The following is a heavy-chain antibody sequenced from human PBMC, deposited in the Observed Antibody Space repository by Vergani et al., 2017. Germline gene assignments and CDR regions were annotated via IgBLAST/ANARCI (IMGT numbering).Heavy chain of an antibody. J-gene: IGHJ2*01. D-gene: IGHD6-6*01. CDR3: AHSSSTLYWYFDL. V-gene: IGHV5-10-1*03. Sequence: EVQLVQSGAEVKKPGESLRLSCNGSGYSFTRYWISWVRQVPGKGLVWMGRIDPSESYTNYSPSFQGHVTISADKSISTAYLQWSSVKASDTAMYYCAHSSSTLYWYFDLWGRGTLVTVSS. CDR2: IDPSESYT. CDR1: GYSFTRYW.